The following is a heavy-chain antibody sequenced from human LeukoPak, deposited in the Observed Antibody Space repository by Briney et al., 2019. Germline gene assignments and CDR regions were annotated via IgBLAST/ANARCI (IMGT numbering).Heavy chain of an antibody. V-gene: IGHV3-21*01. CDR2: ISSSSSYI. J-gene: IGHJ1*01. CDR1: GFTFSSYS. CDR3: ARDQAYRPYYYDSSGYYQKYFQH. Sequence: PGGSLRLSCAASGFTFSSYSMNWVRQAPGKGLEWVSSISSSSSYIYYADSVKGRFTISRDNAKNSLYLQMNSLRAEDTAVYYCARDQAYRPYYYDSSGYYQKYFQHWGQGTLVTVSS. D-gene: IGHD3-22*01.